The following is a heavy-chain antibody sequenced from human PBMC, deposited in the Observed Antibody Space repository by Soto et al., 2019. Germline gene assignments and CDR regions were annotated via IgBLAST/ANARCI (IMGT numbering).Heavy chain of an antibody. V-gene: IGHV4-61*01. Sequence: QVQLQESGPGLVKPSETLSLTCTVSGGSVSSGSYYWSWIRQPPGKGLEWIGYIYYSGSTNYNPSRKSRVTISVDTSKNQFSLKLSSVTAADTAVYYCARDSPDSSYNWFHPWGQGTLVTVSS. CDR2: IYYSGST. CDR1: GGSVSSGSYY. CDR3: ARDSPDSSYNWFHP. D-gene: IGHD6-6*01. J-gene: IGHJ5*02.